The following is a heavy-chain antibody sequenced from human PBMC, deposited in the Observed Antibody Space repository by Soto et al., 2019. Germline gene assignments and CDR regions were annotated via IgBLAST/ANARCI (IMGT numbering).Heavy chain of an antibody. CDR2: IYPGDSDT. V-gene: IGHV5-51*01. Sequence: PGQSLQISCKGSGYSFTNYWIGWVLQMPGKGLEWMGIIYPGDSDTRYSPSFQGQVTISADKSINTAYLQWSSLKASDTAMYYFARHPVVGATKSPFDIWGRGTMVTVSS. J-gene: IGHJ3*02. D-gene: IGHD1-26*01. CDR1: GYSFTNYW. CDR3: ARHPVVGATKSPFDI.